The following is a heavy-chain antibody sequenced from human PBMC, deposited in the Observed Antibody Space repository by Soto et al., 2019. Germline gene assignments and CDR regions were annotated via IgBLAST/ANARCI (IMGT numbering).Heavy chain of an antibody. V-gene: IGHV3-23*01. J-gene: IGHJ4*02. CDR1: GFTFSSYA. CDR2: ISGSGGST. Sequence: GGSLRLSCAASGFTFSSYAMSCVRQAPVKGLEWVSAISGSGGSTYYADSVKGRFTISRDNSKNTLYLQMNSLRAEDTAVYYCAKADSSSWYYFDYWGQGTLVTVSS. D-gene: IGHD6-13*01. CDR3: AKADSSSWYYFDY.